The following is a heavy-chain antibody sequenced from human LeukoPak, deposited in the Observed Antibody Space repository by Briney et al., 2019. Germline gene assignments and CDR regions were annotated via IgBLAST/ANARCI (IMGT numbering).Heavy chain of an antibody. CDR3: AKMGVYSSSGSGY. V-gene: IGHV3-30*02. Sequence: GGSLRLSCAASGFTFSSYGMHWVRQAPGKGLEWVAFIRYDGSNKYYADSVKGRFTISRDNSKNTLYLQMNSLRAEDTAVYYCAKMGVYSSSGSGYWGQGTLVTVSS. CDR2: IRYDGSNK. CDR1: GFTFSSYG. J-gene: IGHJ4*02. D-gene: IGHD6-13*01.